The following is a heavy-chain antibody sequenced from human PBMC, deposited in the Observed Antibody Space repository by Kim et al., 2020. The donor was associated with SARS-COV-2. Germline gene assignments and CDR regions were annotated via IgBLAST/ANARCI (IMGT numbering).Heavy chain of an antibody. D-gene: IGHD5-18*01. Sequence: SETLSLTCTVSGGSISSSTYYWGWIRQPPWKGLEWIATIYYSGRTFYNPSLKSRVTISVDTSKDQFSLKLSSVTAAATAVYYCARVGYRNGYSTYVDYWG. CDR2: IYYSGRT. CDR3: ARVGYRNGYSTYVDY. V-gene: IGHV4-39*01. CDR1: GGSISSSTYY. J-gene: IGHJ4*01.